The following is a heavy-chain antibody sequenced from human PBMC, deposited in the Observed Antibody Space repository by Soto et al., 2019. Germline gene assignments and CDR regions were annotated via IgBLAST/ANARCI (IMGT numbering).Heavy chain of an antibody. Sequence: GGSLRLSCAASGVTFSSYWMHWVRQAPGKGLVWVSRINGDGSSTSYADSVKGRFTISRDNAKNTVYLQMSSLRAEDTAVYYSSRGYQLLQSRYYFYGMDVWGQGTTVTVS. V-gene: IGHV3-74*01. D-gene: IGHD2-2*01. CDR1: GVTFSSYW. CDR2: INGDGSST. J-gene: IGHJ6*02. CDR3: SRGYQLLQSRYYFYGMDV.